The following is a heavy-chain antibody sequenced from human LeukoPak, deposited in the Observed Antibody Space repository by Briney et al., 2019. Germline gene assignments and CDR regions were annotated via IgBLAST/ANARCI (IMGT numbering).Heavy chain of an antibody. Sequence: PSETLSLTCTVSGGSVSSGSYYWSWIRQPPGKGLEWIGYIYHTGTTNYNPSLKSRVTISVDTSNNQFSLRLSSVTAADTAVYYCASPNIGPCGGDCYDKNRFDYWGQGTLVTVAS. CDR3: ASPNIGPCGGDCYDKNRFDY. CDR2: IYHTGTT. CDR1: GGSVSSGSYY. J-gene: IGHJ4*02. V-gene: IGHV4-61*01. D-gene: IGHD2-21*02.